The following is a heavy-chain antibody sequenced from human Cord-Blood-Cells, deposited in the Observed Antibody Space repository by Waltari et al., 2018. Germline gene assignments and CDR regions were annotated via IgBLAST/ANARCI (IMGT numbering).Heavy chain of an antibody. Sequence: QVQLVQSGAEVKKPGASVKVSCKASGYTFTGYYMPWVRQDPGQGLEWMGRINPNSGGTNYAQKFQGRVTMTRDTSISTAYMELSRLRSDDTAVYYCAREETTVDYYGMDVWGQGTTVTVSS. CDR1: GYTFTGYY. J-gene: IGHJ6*02. V-gene: IGHV1-2*06. D-gene: IGHD4-4*01. CDR3: AREETTVDYYGMDV. CDR2: INPNSGGT.